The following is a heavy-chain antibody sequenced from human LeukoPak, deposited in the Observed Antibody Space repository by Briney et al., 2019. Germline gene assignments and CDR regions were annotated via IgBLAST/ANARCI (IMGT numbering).Heavy chain of an antibody. J-gene: IGHJ4*02. D-gene: IGHD6-19*01. CDR1: GFTFSSYG. CDR3: ARAWGEQWLVMVY. V-gene: IGHV3-33*01. Sequence: GSLRLSCAASGFTFSSYGMHWVRQAPGKGLEWVAVIWYDGSNKYYADSVKGRFTISRDNSKNTLYLQMNSLRAEDTAVYYCARAWGEQWLVMVYWGQGTLVTVSS. CDR2: IWYDGSNK.